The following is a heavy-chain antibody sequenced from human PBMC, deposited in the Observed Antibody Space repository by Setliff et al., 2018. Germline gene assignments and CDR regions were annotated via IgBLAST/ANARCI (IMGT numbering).Heavy chain of an antibody. CDR1: GGTFSSYA. V-gene: IGHV1-69*10. CDR2: IIPILGIA. D-gene: IGHD3-22*01. Sequence: ASVKVSCKASGGTFSSYAISWVRQAPGQGLEWMGGIIPILGIANYAQKFQGRVTITADKSTSTAYMELSSLRSEDAAVYYCARDSRNYYDSSGLYERNAFDIWGQGTMVTVSS. J-gene: IGHJ3*02. CDR3: ARDSRNYYDSSGLYERNAFDI.